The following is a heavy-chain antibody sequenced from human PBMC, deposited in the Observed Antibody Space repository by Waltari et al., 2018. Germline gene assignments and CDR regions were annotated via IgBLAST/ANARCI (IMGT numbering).Heavy chain of an antibody. V-gene: IGHV1-69*05. D-gene: IGHD3-10*01. CDR2: IIPIFGTA. J-gene: IGHJ4*02. CDR3: ATTGGSGSQYYFDY. CDR1: GGPFSSYA. Sequence: QVQLVQSGAEVKKPGSSVKVSCKASGGPFSSYAISWVRPAPGQGLEWMGGIIPIFGTANDAQKFQGRVTITTDESTSTAYMEMSSLRSEDTAVYYCATTGGSGSQYYFDYWGQGTLVTVSS.